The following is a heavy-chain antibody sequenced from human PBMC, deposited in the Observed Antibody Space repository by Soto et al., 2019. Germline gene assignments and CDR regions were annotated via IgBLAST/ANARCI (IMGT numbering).Heavy chain of an antibody. D-gene: IGHD3-10*01. V-gene: IGHV4-59*01. CDR3: ARLPSLLWFGESATYYYYYMDV. CDR2: IYYSGST. CDR1: GGSISSYY. Sequence: SETLSLTCTVSGGSISSYYWSWIRQPPGKGLEWIGYIYYSGSTNYNPSLKSRVTISVDTSKNQFSLKLSSVTAADTAVYYCARLPSLLWFGESATYYYYYMDVWGKGTTVTVSS. J-gene: IGHJ6*03.